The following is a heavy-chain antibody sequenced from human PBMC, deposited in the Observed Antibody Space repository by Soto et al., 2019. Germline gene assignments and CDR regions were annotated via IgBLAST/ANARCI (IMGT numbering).Heavy chain of an antibody. CDR2: VSPPFRTS. D-gene: IGHD3-10*01. Sequence: QVQLVQSGAEVKKPGSSVKVSCKTSGVSFNNNGIGWVRQAPGHGLEWMGGVSPPFRTSNYARKFQGRISITADAPTGTVNMDLRSLTSEDTAQFYCARVLYYGSGSYSPYGMDVWGQGTTVTVSS. V-gene: IGHV1-69*01. CDR3: ARVLYYGSGSYSPYGMDV. J-gene: IGHJ6*02. CDR1: GVSFNNNG.